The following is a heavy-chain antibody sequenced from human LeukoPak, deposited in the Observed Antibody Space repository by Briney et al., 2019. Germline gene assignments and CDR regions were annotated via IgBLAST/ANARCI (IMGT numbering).Heavy chain of an antibody. V-gene: IGHV1-69*04. J-gene: IGHJ2*01. D-gene: IGHD5-12*01. CDR3: AREKELGIVANWYFDL. CDR2: IIPIFGIA. CDR1: GGTFSNYA. Sequence: AASVKVSCKASGGTFSNYAISWVRQAPGQGLEWMGRIIPIFGIANYAQRLQGRVTITADKSTSTACMELSSLRSEDTAVYYCAREKELGIVANWYFDLWGRGTLVTVSS.